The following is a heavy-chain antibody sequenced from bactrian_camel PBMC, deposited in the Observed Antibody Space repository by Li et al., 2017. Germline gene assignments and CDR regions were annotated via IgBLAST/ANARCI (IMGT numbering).Heavy chain of an antibody. J-gene: IGHJ6*01. D-gene: IGHD2*01. CDR1: RYLFSGSFC. CDR3: AARGPYCYTKLSVADFTY. V-gene: IGHV3S1*01. Sequence: HVQLVESGGGSVQAGGSLRLSCAASRYLFSGSFCMGWFRQAPGKEREGVARIYTGSGNTYYADSVKGRFTISQDNAKNTVYPQMNSLKPEDTAMYYCAARGPYCYTKLSVADFTYWGQGTQVTVS. CDR2: IYTGSGNT.